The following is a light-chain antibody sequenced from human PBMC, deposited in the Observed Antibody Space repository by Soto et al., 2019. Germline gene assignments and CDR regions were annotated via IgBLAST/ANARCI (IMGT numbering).Light chain of an antibody. V-gene: IGLV1-51*01. J-gene: IGLJ1*01. CDR1: SSNIGGNS. Sequence: QAVVTQPPSVSAAPGQKVTISCSGSSSNIGGNSVSWYQQLPGTAPKLLIYDDNKRPSGIPDRFSGSKSGTSATLGISGFQTGDEADYYCGSWDSSLSAYVFGTGTKPTVL. CDR2: DDN. CDR3: GSWDSSLSAYV.